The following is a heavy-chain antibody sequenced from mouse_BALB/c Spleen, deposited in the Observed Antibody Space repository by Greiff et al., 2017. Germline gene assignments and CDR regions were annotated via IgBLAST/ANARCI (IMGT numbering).Heavy chain of an antibody. J-gene: IGHJ3*01. CDR1: GYSITSDYA. D-gene: IGHD2-10*02. CDR2: ISYSGST. CDR3: ARSGYGEFAY. V-gene: IGHV3-2*02. Sequence: VQLKESGPGLVKPSQSLSLTCTVTGYSITSDYAWNWIRQFPGNKLEWMGYISYSGSTSYNPSLKSRISITRDTSKNQFFLQLNSVTTEDTATYYCARSGYGEFAYWGQGTLVTVSA.